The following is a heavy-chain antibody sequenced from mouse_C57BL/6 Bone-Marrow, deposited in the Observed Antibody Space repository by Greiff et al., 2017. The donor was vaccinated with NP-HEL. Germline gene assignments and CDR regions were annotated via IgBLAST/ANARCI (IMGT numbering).Heavy chain of an antibody. CDR2: IRSKSSNYAT. Sequence: EVQLVESGGGLVQPKGSLKLSCAASGFTFNTYAMHWVRQAPGKGLEWVARIRSKSSNYATYYADSVKDRFTISRDDSQSMLYLQMNNLKTEDTAMYYCGRGGIYDGYSTWFAYWGQGTLVTVSA. V-gene: IGHV10-3*01. J-gene: IGHJ3*01. D-gene: IGHD2-3*01. CDR1: GFTFNTYA. CDR3: GRGGIYDGYSTWFAY.